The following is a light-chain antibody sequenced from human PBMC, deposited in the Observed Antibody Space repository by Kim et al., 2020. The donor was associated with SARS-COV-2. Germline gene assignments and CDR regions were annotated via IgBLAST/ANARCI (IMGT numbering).Light chain of an antibody. J-gene: IGKJ2*01. CDR3: QQYGSSPPKHPPYT. V-gene: IGKV3-20*01. CDR1: QSVSSSY. Sequence: EIVLTQSPGTLSLSPGERATLSCRASQSVSSSYLAWYQQKPGQAPRLLIYGASSRATGIPDRFSGSGSGTDFTLTISRLEPEDFAVYYCQQYGSSPPKHPPYTFGQGTKLEI. CDR2: GAS.